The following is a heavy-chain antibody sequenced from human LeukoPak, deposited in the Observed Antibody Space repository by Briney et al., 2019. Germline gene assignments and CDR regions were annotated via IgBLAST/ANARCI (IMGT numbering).Heavy chain of an antibody. CDR1: GYAFTTYF. V-gene: IGHV1-46*01. CDR2: INPSDGTT. D-gene: IGHD2-8*01. CDR3: ARIHKYCNDGVCSDY. J-gene: IGHJ4*02. Sequence: SVKVSCKASGYAFTTYFIQWVRQAPGQGLEWMGIINPSDGTTSYAQKFQGRVTMTRDTSTSTVYMELSSLRSEDTAVFYCARIHKYCNDGVCSDYWGQGTLVTVSS.